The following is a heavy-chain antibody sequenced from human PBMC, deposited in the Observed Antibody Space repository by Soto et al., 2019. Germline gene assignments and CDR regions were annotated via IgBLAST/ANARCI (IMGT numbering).Heavy chain of an antibody. V-gene: IGHV4-34*01. D-gene: IGHD2-8*02. J-gene: IGHJ4*02. CDR1: GVTFSDSY. CDR3: ARDKITGGLDD. Sequence: PGGSLSLSCAASGVTFSDSYMTWIRQAPGTGLEWVGKIHHSGSTNYKPSLESRVTISVDTSKNTLYLQMTTLTAADTAVYYCARDKITGGLDDWGQGTLVT. CDR2: IHHSGST.